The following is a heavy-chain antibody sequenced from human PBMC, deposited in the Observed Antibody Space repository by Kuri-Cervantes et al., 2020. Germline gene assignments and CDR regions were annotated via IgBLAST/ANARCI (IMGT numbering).Heavy chain of an antibody. CDR1: GFTFSSYG. V-gene: IGHV3-30*18. CDR3: AKEGGSGYSGYYFDY. D-gene: IGHD5-12*01. J-gene: IGHJ4*02. Sequence: GGSLRLSCAASGFTFSSYGMHWVRQAPGKGLEWVAVISYDGSNKYYADSVKGRFTISRDNSKNTLYLQMNSLRAEDTAVYYCAKEGGSGYSGYYFDYWGQGARVTVVS. CDR2: ISYDGSNK.